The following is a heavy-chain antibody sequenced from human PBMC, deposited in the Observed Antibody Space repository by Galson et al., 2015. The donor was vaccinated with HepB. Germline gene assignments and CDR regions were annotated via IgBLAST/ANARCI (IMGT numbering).Heavy chain of an antibody. CDR1: GFTFSSYA. J-gene: IGHJ4*02. D-gene: IGHD4-17*01. CDR2: ISGRGYST. CDR3: AKGGDDYGDYGSGYYFDY. V-gene: IGHV3-23*01. Sequence: SLRLSCAASGFTFSSYAMSWVCQAPGKGLEWVSSISGRGYSTYYADSVKGRFTISRDNSKNTLFLQMNSLRAEDTAVYYCAKGGDDYGDYGSGYYFDYWGQGTLVTVSS.